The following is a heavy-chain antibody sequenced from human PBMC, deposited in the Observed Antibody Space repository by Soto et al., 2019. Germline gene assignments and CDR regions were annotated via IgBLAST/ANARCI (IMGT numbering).Heavy chain of an antibody. V-gene: IGHV3-7*01. CDR2: IKEDGSEK. CDR3: ARFLGSASYYDY. D-gene: IGHD3-10*01. CDR1: GFTFSSYW. J-gene: IGHJ4*02. Sequence: EVQLVESGGGLVQPGGSLRLSCAASGFTFSSYWMSWVRQAPGKGLEWVANIKEDGSEKYSVASVKGRFTISRDNAKNTVYLQMNTLSAEDTVVYYCARFLGSASYYDYWGQGTLVTVSS.